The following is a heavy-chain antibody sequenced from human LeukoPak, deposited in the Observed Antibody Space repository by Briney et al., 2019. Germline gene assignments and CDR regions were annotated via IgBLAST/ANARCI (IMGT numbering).Heavy chain of an antibody. V-gene: IGHV4-61*05. J-gene: IGHJ1*01. D-gene: IGHD6-19*01. CDR2: VYYSGTT. CDR1: GGSISSSSYY. Sequence: SETLSLTCTVSGGSISSSSYYWGWIRQPPGKGLEWIGFVYYSGTTNYNPSLKGRVTISLDTSKNQFSLKLSSVTPADTAVYYRARGDNSGWYSPADYFKHWGQGTLVTVSS. CDR3: ARGDNSGWYSPADYFKH.